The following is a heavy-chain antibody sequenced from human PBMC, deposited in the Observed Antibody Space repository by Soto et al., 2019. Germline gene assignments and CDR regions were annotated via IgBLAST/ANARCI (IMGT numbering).Heavy chain of an antibody. Sequence: PGGSLRLSCAASGFTFSVYAMSWVRQPPGKGLEWVSTISGSGGSTYYADSVKGRFTIPRDNSKNSVYLQMNSLKTEDTAVYYYVRTIQPGTTTYFDYWGQGTLVTVSS. D-gene: IGHD1-1*01. J-gene: IGHJ4*02. CDR3: VRTIQPGTTTYFDY. V-gene: IGHV3-23*01. CDR2: ISGSGGST. CDR1: GFTFSVYA.